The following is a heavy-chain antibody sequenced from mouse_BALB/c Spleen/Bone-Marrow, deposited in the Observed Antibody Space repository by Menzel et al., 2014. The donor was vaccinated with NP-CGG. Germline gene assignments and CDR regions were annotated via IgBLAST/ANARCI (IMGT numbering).Heavy chain of an antibody. D-gene: IGHD2-1*01. CDR3: ARGGNYQAWFAY. CDR1: GYSFTGYS. J-gene: IGHJ3*01. CDR2: INPYNGDT. V-gene: IGHV1-20*02. Sequence: VQLQQSGPELVKPGASVKISCKASGYSFTGYSMNWVMQSHGKSLEWIGRINPYNGDTFYNQKFKGKATLTVDKSSSTAHKELRSLASEDSAVYYCARGGNYQAWFAYWGQGTLVTVSA.